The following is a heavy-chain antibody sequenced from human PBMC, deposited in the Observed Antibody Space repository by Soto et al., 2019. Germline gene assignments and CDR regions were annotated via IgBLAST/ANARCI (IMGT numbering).Heavy chain of an antibody. CDR1: GGSISSYY. Sequence: ASETLSLTCTVSGGSISSYYWSWIRQPPGKGLEWIGYIYYSGSTNYNPSLKSRVTISVDTSKNQFSLKLSSVTAADTAVYYCARLRGPWEAVAANAAFDIWGQGTMVTVSS. D-gene: IGHD6-19*01. V-gene: IGHV4-59*08. CDR3: ARLRGPWEAVAANAAFDI. CDR2: IYYSGST. J-gene: IGHJ3*02.